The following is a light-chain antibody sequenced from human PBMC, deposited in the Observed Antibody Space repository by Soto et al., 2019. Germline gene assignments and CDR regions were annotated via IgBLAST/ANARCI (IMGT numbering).Light chain of an antibody. V-gene: IGKV1-17*03. CDR1: QAISNY. CDR2: AAS. CDR3: QQYENYWT. J-gene: IGKJ1*01. Sequence: DIQMTKSPSAMSASVGDRVIITCRSSQAISNYLAWFQQKPGQAPKRLIYAASTLQSGVPSRFSGSGSGTEFSLTISNLQPDDCATYYCQQYENYWTFGQGTKVDI.